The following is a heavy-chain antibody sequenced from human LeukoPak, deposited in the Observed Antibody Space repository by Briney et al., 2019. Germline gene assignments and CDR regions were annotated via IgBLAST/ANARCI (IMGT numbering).Heavy chain of an antibody. CDR1: GFTFDDYA. CDR2: ISWNSGSI. CDR3: AKESGSYYSSPYAFDI. V-gene: IGHV3-9*01. Sequence: PGRSLRLSCAASGFTFDDYAMHWVRQAPGKGLEWVSGISWNSGSIGYADSVKGRFTISRDNAKNSLYLQMNSLRAEDTALYYCAKESGSYYSSPYAFDIWGQGTMVTVSS. J-gene: IGHJ3*02. D-gene: IGHD1-26*01.